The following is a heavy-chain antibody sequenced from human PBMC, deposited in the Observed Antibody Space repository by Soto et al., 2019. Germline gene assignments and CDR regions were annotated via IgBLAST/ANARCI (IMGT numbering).Heavy chain of an antibody. J-gene: IGHJ4*02. D-gene: IGHD5-12*01. V-gene: IGHV4-39*01. CDR2: MFDSGST. Sequence: SETLSLTCTVSGDSISSSGYFWAWIRQPPEKGLEWIGSMFDSGSTYYNPSLKSRVTISVDTSKNQFSLKLSSVTAADTAVYYCAKSGEWLQSTFDFWGQGTLVTVSS. CDR1: GDSISSSGYF. CDR3: AKSGEWLQSTFDF.